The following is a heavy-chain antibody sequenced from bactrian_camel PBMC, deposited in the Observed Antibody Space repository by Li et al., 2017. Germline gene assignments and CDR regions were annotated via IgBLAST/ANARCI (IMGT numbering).Heavy chain of an antibody. CDR1: GHARGSNC. J-gene: IGHJ6*01. CDR3: AAYRGVCLRPPLIQLFRY. V-gene: IGHV3S45*01. Sequence: HVQLVESGGGSVQAGGSLRLSFKVSGHARGSNCVGWYRLPPGRAPAEREGIAAIRRDGGETWYAGSVKGRFTLLHTRANNTLDLQMNSLKPEDTAIYYCAAYRGVCLRPPLIQLFRYWGQGTQVTVS. CDR2: IRRDGGET. D-gene: IGHD2*01.